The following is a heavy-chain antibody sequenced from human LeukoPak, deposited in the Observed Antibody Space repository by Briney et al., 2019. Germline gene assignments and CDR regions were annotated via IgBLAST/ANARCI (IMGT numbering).Heavy chain of an antibody. D-gene: IGHD6-19*01. CDR3: ARGEYSSGWQGNYFDY. V-gene: IGHV4-34*01. Sequence: SETLSLTCAVYGVSFSGYYWSWIRQPPGKGLEWIGEINHSGSTNYNPSLKSRVTISVDTSKNQFSLKLSSVTAADTAVYYCARGEYSSGWQGNYFDYWGQGTLVTVSS. CDR1: GVSFSGYY. CDR2: INHSGST. J-gene: IGHJ4*02.